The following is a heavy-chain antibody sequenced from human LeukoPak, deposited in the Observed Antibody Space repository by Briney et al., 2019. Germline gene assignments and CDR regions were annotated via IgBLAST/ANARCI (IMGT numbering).Heavy chain of an antibody. V-gene: IGHV4-34*01. CDR2: INHSGST. J-gene: IGHJ4*02. CDR3: ARGGHDYVWGSYRKPFDY. D-gene: IGHD3-16*02. Sequence: SETLSLTCAVYGGSFSGYYWSWIRQPPGKGLGWIGEINHSGSTNYNPSLKSRVTISVDTSKNQFSLKLSSVTAADTAVYYCARGGHDYVWGSYRKPFDYWGQGTLVTVSS. CDR1: GGSFSGYY.